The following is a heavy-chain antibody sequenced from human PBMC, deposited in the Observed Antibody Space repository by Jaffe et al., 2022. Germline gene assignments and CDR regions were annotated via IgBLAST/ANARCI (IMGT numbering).Heavy chain of an antibody. CDR3: ARGEVLRYFDWLLPSDY. J-gene: IGHJ4*02. D-gene: IGHD3-9*01. CDR2: MNPNSGNT. CDR1: GYTFTSYD. Sequence: QVQLVQSGAEVKKPGASVKVSCKASGYTFTSYDINWVRQATGQGLEWMGWMNPNSGNTGYAQKFQGRVTMTRNTSISTAYMELSSLRSEDTAVYYCARGEVLRYFDWLLPSDYWGQGTLVTVSS. V-gene: IGHV1-8*01.